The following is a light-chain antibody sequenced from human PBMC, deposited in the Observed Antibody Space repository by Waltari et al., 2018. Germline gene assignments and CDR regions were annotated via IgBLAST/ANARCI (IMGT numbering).Light chain of an antibody. CDR3: NSYTGSSSWV. Sequence: QPALTPPTSVSGSPGQSHTLSSTGTTRDIGFYNPVPWYQQYPGKVPQLLIYDVSDRPSGVSSRFSGSKSGNTASLTISGLQADDEADYYCNSYTGSSSWVFGGGTKLTVL. V-gene: IGLV2-14*01. CDR2: DVS. CDR1: TRDIGFYNP. J-gene: IGLJ3*02.